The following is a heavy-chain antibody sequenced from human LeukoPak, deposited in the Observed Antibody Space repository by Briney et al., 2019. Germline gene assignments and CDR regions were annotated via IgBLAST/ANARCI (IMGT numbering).Heavy chain of an antibody. V-gene: IGHV1-2*02. J-gene: IGHJ6*02. CDR3: AREGVVKGTDV. Sequence: ASVKVSCKASGYTFSTYDITWVRQAPGQGLEWMGWINPDTGGTNYAQKFQGRVTMTRDTSISTAYMELSGLRSDDTAVYYCAREGVVKGTDVWGQGTTVTVSS. CDR2: INPDTGGT. CDR1: GYTFSTYD.